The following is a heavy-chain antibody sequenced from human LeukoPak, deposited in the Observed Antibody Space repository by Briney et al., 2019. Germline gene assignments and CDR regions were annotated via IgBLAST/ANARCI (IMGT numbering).Heavy chain of an antibody. V-gene: IGHV3-48*03. CDR1: EFTFTSYE. D-gene: IGHD6-6*01. Sequence: PGGSLRLSCAASEFTFTSYELNWVRQAPGKGLEWVSYISSSGNTISYADSVKGRFTISRDNAKNSLYLQVISQRAEDTAVYYCARGPSIAARYDAFDIWGQGTMVTVSS. J-gene: IGHJ3*02. CDR3: ARGPSIAARYDAFDI. CDR2: ISSSGNTI.